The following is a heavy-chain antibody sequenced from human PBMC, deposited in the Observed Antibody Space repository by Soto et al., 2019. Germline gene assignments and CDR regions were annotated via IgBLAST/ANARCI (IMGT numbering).Heavy chain of an antibody. CDR3: ARGAPARVVVIIPRHATLDY. J-gene: IGHJ4*02. V-gene: IGHV4-34*01. CDR1: GGSFSGYY. Sequence: QVQLQQWGAGLLKPSETLSLTCAVYGGSFSGYYWSWIRQPPGKGLEWIGEINHSGSTNYNPSLKSRVTISVDTSKNQFSLKLSSVTAADTAVYYCARGAPARVVVIIPRHATLDYWGQGTLVTVSS. CDR2: INHSGST. D-gene: IGHD3-22*01.